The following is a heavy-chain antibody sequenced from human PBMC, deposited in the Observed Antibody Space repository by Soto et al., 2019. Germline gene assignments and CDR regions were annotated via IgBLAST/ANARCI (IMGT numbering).Heavy chain of an antibody. J-gene: IGHJ6*02. V-gene: IGHV1-18*04. D-gene: IGHD3-16*01. Sequence: GASVKVCYKVSGYTFTSYGITWVRQAPGQGLEWMGWISAYNGNTNYAQKLQGRVTMTTDTSTSTAYMELRSLRSDDTAVYYCARKGLGGSDYYYGMDVWGQGTTVTVSS. CDR3: ARKGLGGSDYYYGMDV. CDR1: GYTFTSYG. CDR2: ISAYNGNT.